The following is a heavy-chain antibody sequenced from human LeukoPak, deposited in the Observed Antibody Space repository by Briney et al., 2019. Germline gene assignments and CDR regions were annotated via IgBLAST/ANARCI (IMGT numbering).Heavy chain of an antibody. CDR1: GFTFSNYA. Sequence: GGSLRLSCAASGFTFSNYAMSWVRQAPGKGLEWVSAITGSGGNTYYADSVKGRFIISRDNSKNTVCLQMNSLRAEDTAVYYCAKWGDYDVLTGYYVSDYWGQGTLVTVSS. CDR3: AKWGDYDVLTGYYVSDY. CDR2: ITGSGGNT. D-gene: IGHD3-9*01. V-gene: IGHV3-23*01. J-gene: IGHJ4*02.